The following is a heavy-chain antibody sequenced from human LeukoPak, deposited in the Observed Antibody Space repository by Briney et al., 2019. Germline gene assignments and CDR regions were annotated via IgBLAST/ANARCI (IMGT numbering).Heavy chain of an antibody. CDR2: ISWDGGTT. V-gene: IGHV3-43D*04. CDR1: GFDFDDYM. CDR3: ARGGYSGVFDY. D-gene: IGHD5-12*01. Sequence: SGRSLRLSCAASGFDFDDYMMHWVRQVPGKGLEWASLISWDGGTTNYADSVKGRFTISRDNSKNSLYFLMNDLTAEDTAFYYCARGGYSGVFDYWGQGTLVTVSS. J-gene: IGHJ4*02.